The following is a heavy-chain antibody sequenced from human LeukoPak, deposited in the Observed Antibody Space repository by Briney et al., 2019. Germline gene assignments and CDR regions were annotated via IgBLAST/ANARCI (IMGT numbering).Heavy chain of an antibody. V-gene: IGHV3-43*01. D-gene: IGHD5-18*01. Sequence: GGSLRLSCAASGFTFDDYTMHWVRQAPGKGLEWVSLISWDGGSTYYAVSVKGRFTISRDNSKNSLYLQMNSLRTEDTALYYCAKDQGYSYGKNYYYYYGMDVWGQGTTVTVSS. J-gene: IGHJ6*02. CDR1: GFTFDDYT. CDR3: AKDQGYSYGKNYYYYYGMDV. CDR2: ISWDGGST.